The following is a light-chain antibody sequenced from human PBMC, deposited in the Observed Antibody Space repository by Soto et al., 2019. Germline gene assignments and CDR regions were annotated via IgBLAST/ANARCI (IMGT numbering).Light chain of an antibody. CDR1: QSVSGY. Sequence: EIVLTQSPDTLSLSPGERATLSCRASQSVSGYLGWYQQKPGQAPRLLIYDASNRAYGVPARFRGSGSGTKFTLTSASLEPEDFAVYYCQQRSNWPYLTFGGGTRV. V-gene: IGKV3-11*01. CDR3: QQRSNWPYLT. J-gene: IGKJ4*01. CDR2: DAS.